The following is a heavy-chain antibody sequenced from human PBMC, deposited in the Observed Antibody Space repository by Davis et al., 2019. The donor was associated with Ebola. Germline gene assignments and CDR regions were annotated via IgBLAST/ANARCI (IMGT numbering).Heavy chain of an antibody. V-gene: IGHV1-8*01. CDR1: GYTFTRYD. Sequence: ASVKVSCKASGYTFTRYDINWVRQATGQGLEWMGWMNPNSGNTGYAQKFQGRVTMTRNTSISTAYMELSSLRSEDTAVYYCARAPKWLRRVYYFDYWGQGTLVTVSS. D-gene: IGHD5-12*01. J-gene: IGHJ4*02. CDR2: MNPNSGNT. CDR3: ARAPKWLRRVYYFDY.